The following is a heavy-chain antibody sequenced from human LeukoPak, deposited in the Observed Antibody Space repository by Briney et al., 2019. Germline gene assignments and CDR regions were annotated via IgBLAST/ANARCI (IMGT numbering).Heavy chain of an antibody. D-gene: IGHD6-25*01. CDR2: VHTSGST. J-gene: IGHJ5*02. Sequence: SQTLSLNCTVSGGPISSGSYYWSWIRQPAGKGLEWVGRVHTSGSTNYNPSLKSRVTISLDTSKNQFSLELRSVTAADTAVYYCASSAYTGSNYFDPWGQGTLVTVSS. CDR1: GGPISSGSYY. V-gene: IGHV4-61*02. CDR3: ASSAYTGSNYFDP.